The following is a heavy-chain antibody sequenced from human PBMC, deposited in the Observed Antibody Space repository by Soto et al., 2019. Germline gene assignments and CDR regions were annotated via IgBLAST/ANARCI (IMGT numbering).Heavy chain of an antibody. CDR3: AKGEMATIRNSFDP. Sequence: HPXGSLRLSCVTSAFSLTSCSMSWVRQTPGKGLEWVSALSRSGGATYYADSVKGRFTISRDTSTNTLYLQMSNLRAEDTAIYYCAKGEMATIRNSFDPWGQGTLVTVSS. D-gene: IGHD5-12*01. J-gene: IGHJ5*02. V-gene: IGHV3-23*01. CDR2: LSRSGGAT. CDR1: AFSLTSCS.